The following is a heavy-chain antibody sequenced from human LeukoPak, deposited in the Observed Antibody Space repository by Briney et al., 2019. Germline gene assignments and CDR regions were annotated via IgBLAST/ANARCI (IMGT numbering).Heavy chain of an antibody. J-gene: IGHJ5*02. V-gene: IGHV4-59*01. CDR2: IYYSGST. CDR1: GGSISSYY. CDR3: ARDENGYVWGSFRA. Sequence: KPSETLSLTCTVSGGSISSYYWSWIRQPPGKGLEWIGYIYYSGSTNHNPSLKSRVTISVDTSKNQFSLKLSSVTAADTAVYYCARDENGYVWGSFRAWGQGTLVTVSS. D-gene: IGHD3-16*02.